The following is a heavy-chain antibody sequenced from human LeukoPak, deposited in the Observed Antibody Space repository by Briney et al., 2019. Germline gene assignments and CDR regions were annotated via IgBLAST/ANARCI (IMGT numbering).Heavy chain of an antibody. CDR3: GRQGYTASYYFVDY. V-gene: IGHV4-4*07. CDR1: GASINRYN. Sequence: PTETLSLTCSLSGASINRYNWGWVRQPPGEGGEWIGRIYTTVTTNLRPLLQGRLSLSLATPQNQFSLTLTSVTAADTAVYYCGRQGYTASYYFVDYWSPGTLVTVSS. J-gene: IGHJ4*02. CDR2: IYTTVTT. D-gene: IGHD3-10*01.